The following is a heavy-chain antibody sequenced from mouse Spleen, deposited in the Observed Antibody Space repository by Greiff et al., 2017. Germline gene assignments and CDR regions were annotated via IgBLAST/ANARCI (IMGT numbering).Heavy chain of an antibody. Sequence: VKLQESGPGLVAPSQSLSITCTISGFSLTSYGVSWIRQPPGKGLEWLGVIWGGGSTYYNSALKSRLSISKDNSKSQVFLKMNSLQTDDTAMYYCAKHDGYLGYAMDYWGQGTSVTVSS. V-gene: IGHV2-6-5*01. CDR2: IWGGGST. D-gene: IGHD2-3*01. CDR3: AKHDGYLGYAMDY. J-gene: IGHJ4*01. CDR1: GFSLTSYG.